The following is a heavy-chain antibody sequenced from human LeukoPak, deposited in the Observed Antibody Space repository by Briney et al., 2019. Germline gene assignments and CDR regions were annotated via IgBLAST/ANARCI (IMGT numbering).Heavy chain of an antibody. V-gene: IGHV1-2*02. CDR1: GYTFTDYY. CDR3: ARKVGATDFDY. D-gene: IGHD1-26*01. J-gene: IGHJ4*02. CDR2: INPHSGGT. Sequence: ASVKVSCKASGYTFTDYYVHWVRQAPGQGLEWMGWINPHSGGTNYAQKFQGRVTMTRDTSISTAYMELSRLRSDDTAVYYCARKVGATDFDYWGQGTLVTVSS.